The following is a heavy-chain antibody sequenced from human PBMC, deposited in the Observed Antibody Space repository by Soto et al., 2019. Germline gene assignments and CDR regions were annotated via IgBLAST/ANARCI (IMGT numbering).Heavy chain of an antibody. D-gene: IGHD4-17*01. CDR1: GFTFSSYG. CDR2: ISYDGSNK. Sequence: GGSLRLSCAASGFTFSSYGMHWVRQAPGKGLEWVAVISYDGSNKYYADSVKGRFTISRDNSKNTLYLQMNSLRAEDTAVNYCATLATVTMNHWGQGTLVTVSS. CDR3: ATLATVTMNH. J-gene: IGHJ4*02. V-gene: IGHV3-30*03.